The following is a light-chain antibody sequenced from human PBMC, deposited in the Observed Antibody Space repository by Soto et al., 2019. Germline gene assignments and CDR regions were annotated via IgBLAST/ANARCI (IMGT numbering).Light chain of an antibody. CDR2: ATS. CDR1: QGIDPY. V-gene: IGKV1-27*01. CDR3: QKYNSAPLT. Sequence: DVQMTQSPSSLPAFVGDRVTITCRASQGIDPYLAWFQQKPGKVPKLLIYATSTLQSGVPSRFSGSGSGTDFTLTITSLQPEDVATYYCQKYNSAPLTFGGGTKVEIK. J-gene: IGKJ4*01.